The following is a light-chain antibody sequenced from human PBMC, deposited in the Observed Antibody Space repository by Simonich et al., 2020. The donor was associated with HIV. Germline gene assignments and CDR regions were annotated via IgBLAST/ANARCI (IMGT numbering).Light chain of an antibody. J-gene: IGKJ1*01. V-gene: IGKV4-1*01. CDR1: QSVLDRSNNKNY. CDR3: QQYYITPHT. CDR2: CAS. Sequence: DIVMTQSPDSLAVSLGERATINCKSSQSVLDRSNNKNYLAWYQQKPGQPPNLLIYCASARESGVPDRFNGSGSETDFTLTISGLQAEDVAVYYCQQYYITPHTFGQGTKVEIK.